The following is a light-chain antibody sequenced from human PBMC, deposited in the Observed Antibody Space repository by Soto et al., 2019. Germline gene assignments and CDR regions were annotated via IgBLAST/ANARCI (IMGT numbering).Light chain of an antibody. CDR3: NSYTSSSTLYV. Sequence: QSALTQPASVSGSPGQSITISCTGTSSDIGTYNYVSWYQQHPGKAPKLMLYEVSNRPSGVSNRFFGSKSGNTASLTISGLQAEDEADYFSNSYTSSSTLYVFGTGTKLTVL. CDR2: EVS. J-gene: IGLJ1*01. CDR1: SSDIGTYNY. V-gene: IGLV2-14*01.